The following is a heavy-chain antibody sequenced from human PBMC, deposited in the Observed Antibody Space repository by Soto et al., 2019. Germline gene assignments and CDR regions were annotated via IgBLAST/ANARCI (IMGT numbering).Heavy chain of an antibody. CDR3: ARLRLLYPTLS. V-gene: IGHV4-59*01. J-gene: IGHJ5*01. CDR2: IYHSGIT. D-gene: IGHD1-26*01. Sequence: SETLSLTCPVSSDSITSDYWTWIRQPPGKGLECIGYIYHSGITNYNPSLKSRVTISLDTSKNQFSLRLSSVTAADTAVYYCARLRLLYPTLSRGPAPLVTVS. CDR1: SDSITSDY.